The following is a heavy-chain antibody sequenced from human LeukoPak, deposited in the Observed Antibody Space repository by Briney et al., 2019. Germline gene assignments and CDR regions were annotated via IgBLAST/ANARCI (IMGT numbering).Heavy chain of an antibody. Sequence: SETLSLTCTVSGGSISSYYWSWIRQPRGKGLEWIGYIYYSGSTNYNPSLTSRVTISVDTSKNQFSLRLTSVTAADTAVYFCARHGIWFGDTNRWFDPWGQGTLVTVSS. D-gene: IGHD3-10*01. J-gene: IGHJ5*02. V-gene: IGHV4-59*08. CDR3: ARHGIWFGDTNRWFDP. CDR2: IYYSGST. CDR1: GGSISSYY.